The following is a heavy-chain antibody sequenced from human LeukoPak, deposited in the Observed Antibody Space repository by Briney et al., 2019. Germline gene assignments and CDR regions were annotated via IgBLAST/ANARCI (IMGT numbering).Heavy chain of an antibody. CDR3: ARARPLVGADYYYMDV. J-gene: IGHJ6*03. CDR2: IRSSSSYI. V-gene: IGHV3-21*01. CDR1: GFTFSSYS. D-gene: IGHD1-26*01. Sequence: GGSLRLSCAASGFTFSSYSMNWVRQAPGKGLEWVSSIRSSSSYIYYADSVKGRFTISRDNAKNSLYLQMNSLRAEDTAVYYCARARPLVGADYYYMDVWGKGTTVTVSS.